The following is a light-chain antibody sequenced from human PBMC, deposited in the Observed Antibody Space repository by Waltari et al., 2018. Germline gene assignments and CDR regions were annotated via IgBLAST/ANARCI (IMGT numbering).Light chain of an antibody. V-gene: IGKV3-20*01. CDR3: LQYGNSPWT. CDR1: QSVSSGY. J-gene: IGKJ1*01. Sequence: EIVLTQSPDTLSLSPGERATLSCRASQSVSSGYLAWYQQKPGQAPRLLIYGASSRATGIPDRFGVSGSGTDFTLTISRLEPEDFAVYFCLQYGNSPWTFGQGTDVEIK. CDR2: GAS.